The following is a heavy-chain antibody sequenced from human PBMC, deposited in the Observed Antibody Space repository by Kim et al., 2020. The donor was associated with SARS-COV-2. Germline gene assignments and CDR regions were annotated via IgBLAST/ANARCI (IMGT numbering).Heavy chain of an antibody. V-gene: IGHV4-4*06. Sequence: SRVTMSVDTSKNQFSLKLSSVTAADTAVYYCARAYYDSSGYYYGSDAFDIWGQGTMVTVSS. D-gene: IGHD3-22*01. J-gene: IGHJ3*02. CDR3: ARAYYDSSGYYYGSDAFDI.